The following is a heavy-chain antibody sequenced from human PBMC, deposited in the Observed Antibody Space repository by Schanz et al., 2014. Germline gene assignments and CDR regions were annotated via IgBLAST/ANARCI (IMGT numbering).Heavy chain of an antibody. CDR2: INTGSGDT. D-gene: IGHD5-12*01. J-gene: IGHJ4*02. V-gene: IGHV1-3*04. CDR1: EYSFTSYS. CDR3: ARGIGGYGANNYFDY. Sequence: QVHLVQSGAEVKRPGASVKVSCKASEYSFTSYSMHWVRQAPGQRLEWMGWINTGSGDTKYSQNIQGRVTITRDTTASTAYMELSSLRSEDTAVYSCARGIGGYGANNYFDYWGQGTLVTVSS.